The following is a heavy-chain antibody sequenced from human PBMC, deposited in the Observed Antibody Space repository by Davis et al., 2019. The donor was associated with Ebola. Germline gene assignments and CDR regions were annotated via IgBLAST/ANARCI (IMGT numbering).Heavy chain of an antibody. CDR3: ATDATAAGYFAY. V-gene: IGHV3-15*01. J-gene: IGHJ4*02. CDR2: IKSKNDDGTA. Sequence: SWIRQPPGKGLEWIGRIKSKNDDGTAEYAAPVKGRFTISRDDSKNTLFLHMNSLKTEDTAVYSCATDATAAGYFAYWGQGSLVTVSS. D-gene: IGHD6-13*01.